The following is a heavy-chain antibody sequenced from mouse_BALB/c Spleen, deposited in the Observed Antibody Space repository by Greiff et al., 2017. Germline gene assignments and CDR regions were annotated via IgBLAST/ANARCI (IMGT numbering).Heavy chain of an antibody. Sequence: QVQLQQSGAELVRPGTSVKVSCKASGYAFTNYLIEWVKQRPGQGLEWIGVIKPGSGGTNYNEKFKGKATLTADKSSSTAYMQLSSLTSDDSAVYFCARGGIYDGYSYAMDYWGQGTSVTVSS. CDR1: GYAFTNYL. J-gene: IGHJ4*01. CDR2: IKPGSGGT. D-gene: IGHD2-3*01. V-gene: IGHV1-54*01. CDR3: ARGGIYDGYSYAMDY.